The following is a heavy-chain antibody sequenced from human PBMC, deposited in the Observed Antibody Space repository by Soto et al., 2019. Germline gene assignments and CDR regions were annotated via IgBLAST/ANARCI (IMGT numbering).Heavy chain of an antibody. CDR3: AKDLLPNTVTTCGS. CDR1: GFTFDSYG. V-gene: IGHV3-30*18. Sequence: QVQLVESGGGVVQPGRSLRLSCAASGFTFDSYGMHWVRQAPGKGLEWVAVISSDGNNKYYADSVKGRFTISRDNFKNTLYLQMSSLRADDTAVYYCAKDLLPNTVTTCGSWDQGTLVTVSS. J-gene: IGHJ5*02. D-gene: IGHD4-17*01. CDR2: ISSDGNNK.